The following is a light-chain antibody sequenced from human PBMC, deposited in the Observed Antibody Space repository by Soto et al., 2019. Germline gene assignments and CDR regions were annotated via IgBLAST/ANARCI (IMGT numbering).Light chain of an antibody. V-gene: IGKV2-30*01. CDR1: QSLLYSDGNTY. J-gene: IGKJ1*01. CDR3: MQSTHWPWT. CDR2: KVS. Sequence: DVVMTQSPLSLPVTLGQPASISCRSRQSLLYSDGNTYLNWFXERQGQSPRXIIYKVSNRDSGVPDRFSANESGTDLTLKFSRVEAEDGGVYDGMQSTHWPWTFGQGTKVDI.